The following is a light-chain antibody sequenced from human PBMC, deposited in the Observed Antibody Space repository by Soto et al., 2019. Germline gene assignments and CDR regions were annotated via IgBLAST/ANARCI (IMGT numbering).Light chain of an antibody. V-gene: IGKV3-11*01. Sequence: ESRLTQCAATLSWSPGERATLSWGASQSVRSYLAWYQQKPVQSPRLLIYDASNTAPGIPASFSGSGSATDSTPTISSLEPDDFAVYYCQQRSSWPRITFGQGTRLEIK. CDR2: DAS. J-gene: IGKJ5*01. CDR3: QQRSSWPRIT. CDR1: QSVRSY.